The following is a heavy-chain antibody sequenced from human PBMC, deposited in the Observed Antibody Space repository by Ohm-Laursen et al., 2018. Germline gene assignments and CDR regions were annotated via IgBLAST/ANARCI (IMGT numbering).Heavy chain of an antibody. CDR1: GYSISSGYY. V-gene: IGHV4-38-2*01. J-gene: IGHJ3*02. D-gene: IGHD3-22*01. CDR2: IHHSGNT. CDR3: ARGGTSTMIRDAFDI. Sequence: SETLSLTCAVSGYSISSGYYWGWTRQSPGTGLEWIGSIHHSGNTYYNPSLKSRLTQLVDTSKRQFSQKLPSGTAADTAVYYCARGGTSTMIRDAFDIWGQGTMVTVSS.